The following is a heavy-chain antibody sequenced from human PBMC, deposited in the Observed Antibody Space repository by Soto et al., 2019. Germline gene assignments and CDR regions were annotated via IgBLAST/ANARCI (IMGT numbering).Heavy chain of an antibody. Sequence: ASVKVSCKASGYTFTDYYIHCVRQAPGQGLEWVGWINPNSGDTNYEQRFQGWVTMTRDTSINTAYMELTRLRSDDTAMYYCARDGSTYSYYAMDVWGQGTTVTVSS. CDR2: INPNSGDT. D-gene: IGHD2-2*03. V-gene: IGHV1-2*04. CDR3: ARDGSTYSYYAMDV. CDR1: GYTFTDYY. J-gene: IGHJ6*02.